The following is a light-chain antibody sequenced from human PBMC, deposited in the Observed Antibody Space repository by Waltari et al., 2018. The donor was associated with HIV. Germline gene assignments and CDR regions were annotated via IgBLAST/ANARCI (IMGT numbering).Light chain of an antibody. V-gene: IGLV2-8*01. CDR2: EVD. Sequence: QSALTQPPSASGSPEQSVTLSCTGTRSDIGNYAYVSWYQQHPGKAPKLPIYEVDKRPSGVPDRFSGSKSGDTASLTVSGLQAEDEADYYCASYGGRNNRVLFGGGTRLTVL. CDR1: RSDIGNYAY. J-gene: IGLJ2*01. CDR3: ASYGGRNNRVL.